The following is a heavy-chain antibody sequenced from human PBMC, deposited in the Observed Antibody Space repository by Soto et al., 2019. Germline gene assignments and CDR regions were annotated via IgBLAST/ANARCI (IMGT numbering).Heavy chain of an antibody. CDR2: IYWDDDE. J-gene: IGHJ4*02. D-gene: IGHD2-2*01. Sequence: QITLKESGPTLVKPTQTLTLTCTFSGFSLSTTAEGVGWIRQPPGKALEWLALIYWDDDERYSQSLKSRLTITKDTSTNQVALTMTNVDPVDTATYYCAHGSCSSADCYPNPYLDYWGQGILVTISS. CDR3: AHGSCSSADCYPNPYLDY. CDR1: GFSLSTTAEG. V-gene: IGHV2-5*02.